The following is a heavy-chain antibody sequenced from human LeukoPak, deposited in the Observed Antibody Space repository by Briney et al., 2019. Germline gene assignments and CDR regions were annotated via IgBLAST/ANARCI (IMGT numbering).Heavy chain of an antibody. CDR3: AKGRITMVRGVKMDLYYYYGMDV. J-gene: IGHJ6*02. D-gene: IGHD3-10*01. CDR2: ISGSGGST. Sequence: QPGGSLRLSCAASGFTFSSYAMSWVRQAPGKGLEWVSAISGSGGSTYYADSVKGRFTISRDNSKNTLYLQMNSLRAEDTAVYYCAKGRITMVRGVKMDLYYYYGMDVWGQGTTVTVSS. CDR1: GFTFSSYA. V-gene: IGHV3-23*01.